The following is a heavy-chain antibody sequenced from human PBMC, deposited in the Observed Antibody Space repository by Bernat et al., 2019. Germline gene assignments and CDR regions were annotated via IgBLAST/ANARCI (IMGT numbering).Heavy chain of an antibody. Sequence: QVQLVESGGGVVQPGRSLRLSCAASGFTFSRYAMHWVRQAPGKGLEWVAVISYDGSNKYYADSVKGRFTISRDNSKNTLYLQMNSLRAEDTAVYYCARGETGGDIVVVVAATLWGQGTLVTVSS. V-gene: IGHV3-30*04. J-gene: IGHJ4*02. CDR1: GFTFSRYA. CDR3: ARGETGGDIVVVVAATL. CDR2: ISYDGSNK. D-gene: IGHD2-15*01.